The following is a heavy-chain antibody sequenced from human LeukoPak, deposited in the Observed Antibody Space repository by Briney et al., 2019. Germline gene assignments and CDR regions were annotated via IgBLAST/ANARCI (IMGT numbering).Heavy chain of an antibody. CDR2: IIPIFGTA. V-gene: IGHV1-69*05. CDR1: GGTFSSYA. CDR3: ASNKATGTAEY. D-gene: IGHD1-7*01. Sequence: GASVKVSCMASGGTFSSYAISWVRQAPGKGLEWMGGIIPIFGTANYAQKFQGRVTITTDESTSTAYMELSSLRSEDTAVYYCASNKATGTAEYWGQGTLVTVSS. J-gene: IGHJ4*02.